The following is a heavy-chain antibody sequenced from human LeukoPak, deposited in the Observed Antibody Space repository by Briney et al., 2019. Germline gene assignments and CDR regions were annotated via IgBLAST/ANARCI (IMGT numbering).Heavy chain of an antibody. CDR3: ARDCIAAADNNWFDP. D-gene: IGHD6-13*01. Sequence: ASVKVSCKASGGSFSSYAISWVRQAPGQGLEWMGWINTNTGNPTYAQGFTGRFVFSLDTSVSTAYLQISSLKAEDTAVYYCARDCIAAADNNWFDPWGQGTLVTVSS. V-gene: IGHV7-4-1*02. CDR1: GGSFSSYA. J-gene: IGHJ5*02. CDR2: INTNTGNP.